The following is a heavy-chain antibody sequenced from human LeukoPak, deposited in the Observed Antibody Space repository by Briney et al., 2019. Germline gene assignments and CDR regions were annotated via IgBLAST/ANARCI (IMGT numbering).Heavy chain of an antibody. V-gene: IGHV4-38-2*02. CDR1: GYSISSGYY. CDR3: ARAVYCTSGGCYKTDYFDS. CDR2: INHSGST. D-gene: IGHD2-2*02. Sequence: PSETLSLTCTVSGYSISSGYYWGWVRQPPGKGLEWIGSINHSGSTFYNPSLTSRVTMSVDTSNNNFSLQLRSVTAADTAVYYCARAVYCTSGGCYKTDYFDSWGQGTLATVSS. J-gene: IGHJ4*02.